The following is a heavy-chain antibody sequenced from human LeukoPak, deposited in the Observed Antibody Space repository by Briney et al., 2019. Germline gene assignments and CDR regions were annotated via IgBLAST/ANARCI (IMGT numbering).Heavy chain of an antibody. CDR2: IFGSGGSA. CDR3: AKTATGYSSGHYPGWPVDY. CDR1: GLTFNSYA. V-gene: IGHV3-23*01. Sequence: QAGGSLRLSCAASGLTFNSYAMYWVRQAPGKGLEWVSGIFGSGGSAHYADSVKGRFAISRDNSKNRVYLQMNSLRAEDTAVYYCAKTATGYSSGHYPGWPVDYWGQGTLVTVSS. J-gene: IGHJ4*02. D-gene: IGHD6-19*01.